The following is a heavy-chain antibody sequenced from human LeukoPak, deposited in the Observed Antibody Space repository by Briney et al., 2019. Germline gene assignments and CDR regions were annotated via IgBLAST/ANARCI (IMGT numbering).Heavy chain of an antibody. V-gene: IGHV4-38-2*02. CDR3: ARDLSSVVVVITTRGAFDI. Sequence: LSETLSLTCAVSGYSISSGYYWGWIRQPPGKGLEWIGRIHLSGSTYYNPSLKSRVTISVDTSKNQFSLKLSSVTAAGTAVYYCARDLSSVVVVITTRGAFDIWGQGTTAT. D-gene: IGHD3-22*01. J-gene: IGHJ3*02. CDR2: IHLSGST. CDR1: GYSISSGYY.